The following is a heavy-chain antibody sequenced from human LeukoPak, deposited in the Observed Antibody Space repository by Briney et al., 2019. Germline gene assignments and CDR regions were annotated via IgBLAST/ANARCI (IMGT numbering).Heavy chain of an antibody. V-gene: IGHV3-21*04. CDR3: AKYYPAWAAYDALDI. CDR1: GFTFSSYS. D-gene: IGHD1-26*01. CDR2: ISSSRSYI. J-gene: IGHJ3*02. Sequence: GGSLRLSCAASGFTFSSYSMNWVRQAPGKGLEWVSSISSSRSYIYFADSVKGRFTISRDNAKNSLYLQMKSLRAEDTAVYYCAKYYPAWAAYDALDIWGQGTMVTVSS.